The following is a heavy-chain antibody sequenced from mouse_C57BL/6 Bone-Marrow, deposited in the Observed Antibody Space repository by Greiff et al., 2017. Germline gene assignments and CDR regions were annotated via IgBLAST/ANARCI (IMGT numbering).Heavy chain of an antibody. D-gene: IGHD3-1*01. V-gene: IGHV1-55*01. CDR3: ARWTQRALY. J-gene: IGHJ2*01. CDR1: GYTFTSYW. Sequence: VQLQQPGAELVKPGASVKMSCKASGYTFTSYWITWVKQRPGQGLEWIGDIYPGSGSTNYNEKFKSKATLTVDTSSSTAYMQLSGLTSEDAAVYYGARWTQRALYWGQGTTLTVSS. CDR2: IYPGSGST.